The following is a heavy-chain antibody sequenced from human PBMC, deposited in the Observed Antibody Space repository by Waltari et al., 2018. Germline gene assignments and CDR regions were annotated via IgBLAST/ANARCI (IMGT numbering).Heavy chain of an antibody. CDR1: GGSFSGYY. CDR3: ARRIGYSSSWYRYYYMDV. D-gene: IGHD6-13*01. J-gene: IGHJ6*03. V-gene: IGHV4-34*01. Sequence: QVQLQQWGAGLLKPSETLSLTCAVYGGSFSGYYWSWIRQPPGKGLEWIGEINHSGSTNYNPSLKSRVTISVDTSKNQFSLKLSSVTAADTAVYYCARRIGYSSSWYRYYYMDVWGKGTTVTVSS. CDR2: INHSGST.